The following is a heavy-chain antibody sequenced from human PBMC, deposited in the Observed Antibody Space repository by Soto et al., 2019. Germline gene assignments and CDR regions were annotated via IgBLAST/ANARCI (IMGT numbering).Heavy chain of an antibody. CDR2: INPSANRT. J-gene: IGHJ4*02. V-gene: IGHV1-46*01. Sequence: ASVKVSCKASGYTFISYYMHWVRQAPGQGLEWMGRINPSANRTNYAQKFQGRVTMTADESTSTAYMELSSLRSEDTAVYYCALYYGDYNDYWGQGTLVTVSS. CDR1: GYTFISYY. CDR3: ALYYGDYNDY. D-gene: IGHD4-17*01.